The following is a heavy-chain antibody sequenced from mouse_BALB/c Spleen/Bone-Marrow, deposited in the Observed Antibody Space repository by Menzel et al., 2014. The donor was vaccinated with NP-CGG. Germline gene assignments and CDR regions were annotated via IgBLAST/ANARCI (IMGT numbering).Heavy chain of an antibody. D-gene: IGHD4-1*01. V-gene: IGHV14-3*02. CDR2: IDPANGNT. Sequence: EVQLQQSGAEVVKPGASVRLSCKTSGYTFTNYWMHWVKQRPEQGLEWIGRIDPANGNTKYDPKFQGKATITADTSSNTAYLQLSSLTSEDTAVYYCARWEYYAMDYWGQGTSVTVSS. J-gene: IGHJ4*01. CDR3: ARWEYYAMDY. CDR1: GYTFTNYW.